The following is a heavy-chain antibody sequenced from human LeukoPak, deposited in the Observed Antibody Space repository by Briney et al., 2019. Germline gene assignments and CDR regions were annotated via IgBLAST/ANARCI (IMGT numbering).Heavy chain of an antibody. CDR2: IYHSGST. J-gene: IGHJ3*02. V-gene: IGHV4-30-2*01. CDR1: GGSISSGGYY. CDR3: ARVRITIFGVVIFDAFDI. Sequence: SETLSLTCTVSGGSISSGGYYWSWIRQPPGKGLEWIGYIYHSGSTYYNPSLKSRVTISVDRSKNQFSLKLSSVTAADTAVYYCARVRITIFGVVIFDAFDIWGQGTMVTVSS. D-gene: IGHD3-3*01.